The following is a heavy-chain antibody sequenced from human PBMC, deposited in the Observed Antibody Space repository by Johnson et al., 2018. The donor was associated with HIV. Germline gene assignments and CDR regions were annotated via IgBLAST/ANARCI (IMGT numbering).Heavy chain of an antibody. Sequence: VLLVESGGGVVQPGRSLRLSCAASGFTFSSYAMHWVRQAPGKGLEWVSGISWNSGSIGYADSVKGRFTISRDNAKNSLYLQMNSLRAEDTAFYYCASGAYSSSLTFDIWGQGTMVTVTS. CDR1: GFTFSSYA. CDR3: ASGAYSSSLTFDI. CDR2: ISWNSGSI. V-gene: IGHV3-9*01. J-gene: IGHJ3*02. D-gene: IGHD6-6*01.